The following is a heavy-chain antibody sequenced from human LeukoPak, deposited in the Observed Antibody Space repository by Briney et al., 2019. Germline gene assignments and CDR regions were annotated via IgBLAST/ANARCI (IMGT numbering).Heavy chain of an antibody. CDR3: ARGLMGGYPYFDY. Sequence: PGGSLRLSCAASGFIFDDYDVSWVRQAPGKGLEWVSNINWSGNNIGYADSVRGRFTISRDNAKNSVYLHMNSLRAEDTALYYCARGLMGGYPYFDYWGQGTLVTVSS. J-gene: IGHJ4*02. V-gene: IGHV3-20*04. CDR1: GFIFDDYD. D-gene: IGHD3-22*01. CDR2: INWSGNNI.